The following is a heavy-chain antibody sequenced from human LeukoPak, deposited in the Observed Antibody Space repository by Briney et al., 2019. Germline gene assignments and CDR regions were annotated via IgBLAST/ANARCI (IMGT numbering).Heavy chain of an antibody. V-gene: IGHV3-21*06. CDR1: GFTFSTYG. J-gene: IGHJ4*02. CDR2: VSGTSEYI. Sequence: SGGSLRLSCAASGFTFSTYGMHWVRQAPGKGLEWVSSVSGTSEYIYYADSVRGRFTISRDNAKNTVYLQMNSLRAEDTAVYYCARWYSSGWYSDYWGQGTLVTVSS. D-gene: IGHD6-19*01. CDR3: ARWYSSGWYSDY.